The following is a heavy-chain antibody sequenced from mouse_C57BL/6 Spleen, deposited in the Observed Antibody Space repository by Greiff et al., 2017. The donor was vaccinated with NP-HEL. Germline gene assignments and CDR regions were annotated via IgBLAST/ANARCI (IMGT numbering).Heavy chain of an antibody. CDR1: GYSITSGYY. CDR3: ARLPRRSNYGYFDV. J-gene: IGHJ1*03. CDR2: ISYDGSN. V-gene: IGHV3-6*01. D-gene: IGHD2-10*02. Sequence: LLESGPGLVKPSQSLSLTCSVTGYSITSGYYWNWIRQFPGNKLEWMGYISYDGSNNYNPSLKNRISITRDTSKNPFFLKLNSVTTEDTATYYCARLPRRSNYGYFDVWGTGTTVTVSS.